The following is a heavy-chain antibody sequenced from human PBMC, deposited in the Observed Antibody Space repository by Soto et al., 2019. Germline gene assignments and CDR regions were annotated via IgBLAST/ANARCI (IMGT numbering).Heavy chain of an antibody. CDR3: ARGHGGITVFGAPGHFDY. CDR2: IGYSEST. CDR1: GGSISSSSYY. J-gene: IGHJ4*02. V-gene: IGHV4-39*01. Sequence: QLQLQESGPGLVKPSETLSLTCTVSGGSISSSSYYWGWIRQPPGKGLEWIGCIGYSESTHYNPSLKSRVAISIDTSRNQFSLKLSSVTAADTAVYYCARGHGGITVFGAPGHFDYWGQGTLVTVSS. D-gene: IGHD3-3*01.